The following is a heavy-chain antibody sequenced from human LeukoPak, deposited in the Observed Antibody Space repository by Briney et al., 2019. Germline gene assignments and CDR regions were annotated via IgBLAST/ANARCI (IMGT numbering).Heavy chain of an antibody. Sequence: GASVKVSCKASGGTFSSYAISWVRQAPGQGLEWMGGITPIFGTANYAQKFQGRVTITADESTSTAYMELSSLRSEDTAVYYCARGFPHTHSALAAAFFDYWGQGTLVTVSS. CDR3: ARGFPHTHSALAAAFFDY. CDR2: ITPIFGTA. J-gene: IGHJ4*02. D-gene: IGHD6-13*01. V-gene: IGHV1-69*13. CDR1: GGTFSSYA.